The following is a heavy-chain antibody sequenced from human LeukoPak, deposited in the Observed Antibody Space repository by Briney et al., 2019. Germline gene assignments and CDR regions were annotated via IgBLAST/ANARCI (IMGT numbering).Heavy chain of an antibody. CDR3: ARAYPRNAFDI. CDR2: IYYRSQWYG. Sequence: SQTLSLTCAISGDSVSRNDAGWNWIRQSPWRGLEWLGRIYYRSQWYGDDAPSVKGRITINPDTAKNQFSLQLNSVTAADTAVYYCARAYPRNAFDIWGQGTMVTVSS. CDR1: GDSVSRNDAG. D-gene: IGHD4-11*01. V-gene: IGHV6-1*01. J-gene: IGHJ3*02.